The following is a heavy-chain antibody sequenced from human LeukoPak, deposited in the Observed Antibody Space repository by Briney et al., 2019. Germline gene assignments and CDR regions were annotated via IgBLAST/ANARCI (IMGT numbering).Heavy chain of an antibody. CDR3: AKDILDSSGYYYVNYFDY. CDR1: GFTLSSYA. CDR2: ISVSGST. V-gene: IGHV3-23*01. Sequence: GGSLRLSCAASGFTLSSYAMSWVRQGPGKGLEWVSAISVSGSTYYADSVKGRFTISRDNSKNTLYLQMNSLRAEDTAVYYCAKDILDSSGYYYVNYFDYWGQGTLVTVSS. J-gene: IGHJ4*02. D-gene: IGHD3-22*01.